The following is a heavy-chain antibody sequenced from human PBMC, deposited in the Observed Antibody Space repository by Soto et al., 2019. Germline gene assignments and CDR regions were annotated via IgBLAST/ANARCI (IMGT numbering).Heavy chain of an antibody. Sequence: APVEPCSKDSRFTFNSKSRWSVRHAPRKRLEWMGWINPNSGGTNYAQKFQGWVTMTRDTSISTAYMELSRLRSDDTAVYYCARGALGYCSSTSCYTGDDAFDIWGQGIMVTVSS. D-gene: IGHD2-2*02. CDR3: ARGALGYCSSTSCYTGDDAFDI. J-gene: IGHJ3*02. V-gene: IGHV1-2*04. CDR1: RFTFNSKS. CDR2: INPNSGGT.